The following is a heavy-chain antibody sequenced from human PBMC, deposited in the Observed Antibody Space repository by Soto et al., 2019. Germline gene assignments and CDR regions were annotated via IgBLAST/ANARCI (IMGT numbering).Heavy chain of an antibody. Sequence: GESLKISCKGSGYSFTSYWIGWVRQMPGKGLEWMGIIYPGDSDTRYSPSFQGQATISADKPISTAYLQWSSLKASDTDMYYFERQRRAYTRYCSGGSCYPYYYGMDVWGQGTTVTVSS. CDR1: GYSFTSYW. V-gene: IGHV5-51*01. CDR2: IYPGDSDT. D-gene: IGHD2-15*01. J-gene: IGHJ6*02. CDR3: ERQRRAYTRYCSGGSCYPYYYGMDV.